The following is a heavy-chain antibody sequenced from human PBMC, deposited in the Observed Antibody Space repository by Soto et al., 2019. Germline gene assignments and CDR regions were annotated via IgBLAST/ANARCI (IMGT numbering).Heavy chain of an antibody. CDR1: GYTFTSYG. CDR3: ARGDYEEVGVTNYYMDV. CDR2: ISAYNGNT. V-gene: IGHV1-18*01. D-gene: IGHD4-17*01. Sequence: ASVKVSCKASGYTFTSYGISWVRQAPGQGLEWMGWISAYNGNTNYAQKLQGRVTMTTDTSTSTAYMELRSLRSDDTAVYYCARGDYEEVGVTNYYMDVWGKGTTVTVSS. J-gene: IGHJ6*03.